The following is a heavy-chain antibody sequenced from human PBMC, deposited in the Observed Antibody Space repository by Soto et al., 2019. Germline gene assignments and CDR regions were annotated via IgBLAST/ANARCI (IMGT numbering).Heavy chain of an antibody. V-gene: IGHV3-23*01. CDR1: GFTFRNYA. CDR2: IHGEGAGT. D-gene: IGHD6-19*01. Sequence: EVQLLESGGGLVQPGGPVRLSCAASGFTFRNYAMTWVRQAPGKGLEWVSSIHGEGAGTYYADSVKGRFTVSRDDSKETLYLQISSLRVDDTAVYYCEKDGVARNGDWDWFDPWGQGTLVTVAS. CDR3: EKDGVARNGDWDWFDP. J-gene: IGHJ5*02.